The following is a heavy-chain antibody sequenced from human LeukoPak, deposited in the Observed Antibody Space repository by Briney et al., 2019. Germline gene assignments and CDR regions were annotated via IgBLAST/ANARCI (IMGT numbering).Heavy chain of an antibody. V-gene: IGHV3-11*05. D-gene: IGHD5-12*01. CDR3: ARDWGGYSGYDGGLSDY. CDR1: GFTFSDYY. Sequence: KPGGSLRLSCAASGFTFSDYYMSWIRQAPGKGLEWVSYISSSSSYTNYADSVKGRFTISRDNAKNSLYLQMNSLRAEDTAVYYCARDWGGYSGYDGGLSDYWGQGTLVTVSS. J-gene: IGHJ4*02. CDR2: ISSSSSYT.